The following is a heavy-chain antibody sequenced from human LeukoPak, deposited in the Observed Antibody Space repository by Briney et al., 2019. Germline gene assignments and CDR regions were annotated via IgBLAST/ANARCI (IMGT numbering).Heavy chain of an antibody. Sequence: SETLSLMCSVYGGSFSDYFWSWIRQPPGKGLEWIGEIDDGGNTNYNPSLTSRVIVSMEKSKKQFSLVMRSVTAADTAVYYCARVVESGSYYYYYYMDVWGKGTTITVSS. D-gene: IGHD1-26*01. V-gene: IGHV4-34*01. CDR1: GGSFSDYF. CDR2: IDDGGNT. J-gene: IGHJ6*03. CDR3: ARVVESGSYYYYYYMDV.